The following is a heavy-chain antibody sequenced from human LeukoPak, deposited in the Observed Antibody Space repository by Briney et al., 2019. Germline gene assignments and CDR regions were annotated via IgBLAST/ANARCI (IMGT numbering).Heavy chain of an antibody. Sequence: PSETLSLTCTVYGGSISSYYWSWIRQPAGKGLEWIGRIYTSGSTNYNPSLKSRVTMSVDTSKNQFSLKLSSVTAADTAVYYCARVGGYSSSEYYFDYWGQGTLVTVSS. D-gene: IGHD6-6*01. V-gene: IGHV4-4*07. CDR1: GGSISSYY. CDR2: IYTSGST. CDR3: ARVGGYSSSEYYFDY. J-gene: IGHJ4*02.